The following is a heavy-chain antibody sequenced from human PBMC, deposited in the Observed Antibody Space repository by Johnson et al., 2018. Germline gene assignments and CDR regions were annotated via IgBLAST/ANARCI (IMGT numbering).Heavy chain of an antibody. Sequence: VQLQESGGGSVHPGGSLRLSCTASGFTFSYSWLHWVRQVPGRGLAWVSYIHSDKSSTKYADSVKGRFTISRDNAKNAVYLEMNGLRAEGTAVYYCARGELGGVNVWGQGTMVTVSS. V-gene: IGHV3-74*03. CDR1: GFTFSYSW. D-gene: IGHD2-8*02. CDR3: ARGELGGVNV. CDR2: IHSDKSST. J-gene: IGHJ3*01.